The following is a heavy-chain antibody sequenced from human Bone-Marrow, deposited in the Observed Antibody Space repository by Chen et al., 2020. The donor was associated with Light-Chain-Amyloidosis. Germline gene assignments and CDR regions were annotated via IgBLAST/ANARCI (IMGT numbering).Heavy chain of an antibody. Sequence: QVQLQQWGAGLLKPSETLSLTCAVYGGSFSGYYWSWIRQPPGKGLEWIGEINHSGSTNYNPSLKSRVTISVDTSKNQFSLKLSSVTAADTAIYYCARPTSVWLQLTTGGDFWGQGTLVTVSS. D-gene: IGHD6-19*01. V-gene: IGHV4-34*01. CDR1: GGSFSGYY. CDR2: INHSGST. J-gene: IGHJ4*02. CDR3: ARPTSVWLQLTTGGDF.